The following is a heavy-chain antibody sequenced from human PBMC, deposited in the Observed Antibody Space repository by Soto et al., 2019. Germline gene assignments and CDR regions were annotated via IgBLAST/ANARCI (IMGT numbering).Heavy chain of an antibody. CDR3: TTGIYYDLLPGYHDVAY. CDR1: GFNLSHPW. Sequence: PGGSLRLSCAASGFNLSHPWMTWVRQAAGKGLEWVGRIKSETDGGTADYAAPVKGRITISRDGSKNTVYLQMNSLKTEDTAVYYCTTGIYYDLLPGYHDVAYWGQGTLVTVS. D-gene: IGHD3-9*01. CDR2: IKSETDGGTA. V-gene: IGHV3-15*01. J-gene: IGHJ4*02.